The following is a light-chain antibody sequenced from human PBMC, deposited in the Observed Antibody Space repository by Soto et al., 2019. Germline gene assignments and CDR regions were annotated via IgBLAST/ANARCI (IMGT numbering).Light chain of an antibody. CDR2: GAS. CDR3: QQYNNWPPYT. CDR1: RGIGVN. V-gene: IGKV3-15*01. Sequence: EVVMTQSPSSLSASAGDRATLPCRASRGIGVNLNWYQQKSGQAPRLLIYGASTRATGIPATFSGSGSGTEFTLTISSLQSEDVAVYYCQQYNNWPPYTFGQGTKV. J-gene: IGKJ2*01.